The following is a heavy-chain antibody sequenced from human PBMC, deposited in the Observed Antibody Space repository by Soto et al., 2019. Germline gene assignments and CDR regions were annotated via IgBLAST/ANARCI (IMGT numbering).Heavy chain of an antibody. J-gene: IGHJ6*03. CDR1: GFSLNTSGGG. D-gene: IGHD5-12*01. Sequence: SGPTLVNPTQTLTLTFTLSGFSLNTSGGGVGLIRQPPGKALEWLALIYWDDDKRYSPSLKRRLTITKDTSKNQVVLTMTNMDPVDTATYYCAHRGRGYNGANSYYYYMDVWGKGTTVTSP. CDR3: AHRGRGYNGANSYYYYMDV. V-gene: IGHV2-5*02. CDR2: IYWDDDK.